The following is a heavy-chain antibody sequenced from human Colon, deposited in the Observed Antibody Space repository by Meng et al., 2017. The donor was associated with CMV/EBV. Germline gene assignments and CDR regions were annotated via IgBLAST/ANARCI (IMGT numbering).Heavy chain of an antibody. CDR2: IRHDGNTQ. D-gene: IGHD1-1*01. V-gene: IGHV3-30*02. Sequence: GRSLRLSCVASGFPIRSYGMHWVRQAPGRGLEWMAYIRHDGNTQYYADSLKGRFTVSRDNSKNTVYLQMDSLRVDDTAVYYCAKEGVEIEPFFDYWGQGTLVTVSS. CDR1: GFPIRSYG. J-gene: IGHJ4*02. CDR3: AKEGVEIEPFFDY.